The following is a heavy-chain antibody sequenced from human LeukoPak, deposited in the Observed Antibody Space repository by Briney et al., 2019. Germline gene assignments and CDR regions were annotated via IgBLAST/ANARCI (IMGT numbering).Heavy chain of an antibody. D-gene: IGHD3-22*01. Sequence: TGGSLRLSCAASGFTVSSNYLSWVRQAPGKGLEWVSVISSGGSTNYADSVKGRFTISRDNYQNTVYLQMSSLRAEDTAVYYCARVASDSRGYYHSDYWGQGTLVTVSS. V-gene: IGHV3-53*01. J-gene: IGHJ4*02. CDR2: ISSGGST. CDR1: GFTVSSNY. CDR3: ARVASDSRGYYHSDY.